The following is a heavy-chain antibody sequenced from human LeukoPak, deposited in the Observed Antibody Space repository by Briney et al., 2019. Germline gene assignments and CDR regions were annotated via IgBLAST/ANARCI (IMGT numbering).Heavy chain of an antibody. J-gene: IGHJ4*02. CDR3: ARVKMGWQQLPYY. V-gene: IGHV1-8*01. CDR1: GYTFTSYD. CDR2: MNPNSGNT. D-gene: IGHD6-13*01. Sequence: ASVKVSCKASGYTFTSYDINWVRQATGQGLEWMGWMNPNSGNTGYAQKFQGRVTMTRNTSIRTAYMELSSLRSEDTAVYYCARVKMGWQQLPYYWGQGTLVTVSS.